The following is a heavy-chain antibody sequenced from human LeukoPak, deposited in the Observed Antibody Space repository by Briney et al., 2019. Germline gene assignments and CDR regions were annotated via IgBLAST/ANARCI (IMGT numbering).Heavy chain of an antibody. CDR2: ISYDGSNK. J-gene: IGHJ6*04. Sequence: GGSLRLSCAASGFTSSSYGMHWVRQAPGKGLEWVAVISYDGSNKYYADSVKGRFTISRDNSKNTLYLQMNSLRAEDTAVYYCAIVPGLERAYYYYGMDVWGKGTTVTVSS. V-gene: IGHV3-30*03. CDR3: AIVPGLERAYYYYGMDV. D-gene: IGHD1-1*01. CDR1: GFTSSSYG.